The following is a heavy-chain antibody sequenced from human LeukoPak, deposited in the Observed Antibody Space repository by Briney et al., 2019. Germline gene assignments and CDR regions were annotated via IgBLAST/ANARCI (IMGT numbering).Heavy chain of an antibody. CDR3: AKRGVVIRVILVGFHKEAYYFDS. J-gene: IGHJ4*02. Sequence: GGSLRLSCAVSGIPLSNYGMSWVRQAPGKGLEWVAGISGSGGSTNYADSVKGRFSISRDNPKNTLYLQMNSLRAEDTAVYFCAKRGVVIRVILVGFHKEAYYFDSWGQGALVTVSS. V-gene: IGHV3-23*01. CDR1: GIPLSNYG. D-gene: IGHD3-22*01. CDR2: ISGSGGST.